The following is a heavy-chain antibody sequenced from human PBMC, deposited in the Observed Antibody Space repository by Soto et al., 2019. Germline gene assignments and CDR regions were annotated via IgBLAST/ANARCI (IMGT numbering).Heavy chain of an antibody. V-gene: IGHV1-46*03. CDR3: ARIYSSSWYSAEYFQH. CDR2: INPSGGST. J-gene: IGHJ1*01. Sequence: QVQLVQSGAEVKKPGASVKVSCKASGYTFTSYYMHWVRQAPGQGLEWMGIINPSGGSTSYAQKFQGRVTMTRDTSTSTVYMELSSLRSEDMAVYYCARIYSSSWYSAEYFQHWGQGTLVTVSS. D-gene: IGHD6-13*01. CDR1: GYTFTSYY.